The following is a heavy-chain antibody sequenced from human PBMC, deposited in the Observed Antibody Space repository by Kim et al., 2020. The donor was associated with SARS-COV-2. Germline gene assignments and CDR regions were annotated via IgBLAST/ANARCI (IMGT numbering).Heavy chain of an antibody. CDR1: GGSFSGYY. V-gene: IGHV4-34*01. CDR2: INHSGST. CDR3: ARGRAGDY. J-gene: IGHJ4*02. Sequence: SETLSLTCAVYGGSFSGYYWSWIRQPPGKGLEWIGEINHSGSTNYNPSLKSRVTISVDTSKNQFSLKLSSVTAADTAVYYCARGRAGDYWGQGTLVTVSS.